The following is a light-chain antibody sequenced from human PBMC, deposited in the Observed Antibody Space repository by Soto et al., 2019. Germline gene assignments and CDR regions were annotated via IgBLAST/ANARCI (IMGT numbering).Light chain of an antibody. J-gene: IGKJ5*01. Sequence: DLQMTQSPSSVSASVGDRVTITCRASQDIGSWLAWYQQKPGKAPDLLIYGASSLQSGVPSRFYGSGSGTEFPLTISSLQPEDFATYYCQQGGSFPITFGQGTRLEIK. CDR1: QDIGSW. CDR3: QQGGSFPIT. CDR2: GAS. V-gene: IGKV1-12*01.